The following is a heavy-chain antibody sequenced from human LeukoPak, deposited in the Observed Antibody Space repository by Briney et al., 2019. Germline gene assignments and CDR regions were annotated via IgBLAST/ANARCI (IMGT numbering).Heavy chain of an antibody. D-gene: IGHD4-23*01. V-gene: IGHV3-30-3*01. CDR3: ARDLIGGNSY. Sequence: PGRSLGLSCAASGFTFSSYAMHWVRQAPGKGLEWVAVISYDGSNKYYADSVKGRFTISRDNSKNTLYLQMNSLRAEDTAVYYCARDLIGGNSYWGQGTLVSVSS. CDR2: ISYDGSNK. J-gene: IGHJ4*02. CDR1: GFTFSSYA.